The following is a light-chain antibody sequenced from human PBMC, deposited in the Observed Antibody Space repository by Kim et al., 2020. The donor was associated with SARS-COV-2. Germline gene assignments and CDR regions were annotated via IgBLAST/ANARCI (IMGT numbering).Light chain of an antibody. CDR3: QHYASSFRT. V-gene: IGKV3-20*01. J-gene: IGKJ1*01. CDR2: AAS. Sequence: EIVLTQSPGTLSLSPGERATLSCRDSQSVSGTYLAWYQQKPGQAPRLLIYAASTRATGIPGRFSGSGSGTDFTLTISSLEPEDFAVYYCQHYASSFRTFGQGTKVDIK. CDR1: QSVSGTY.